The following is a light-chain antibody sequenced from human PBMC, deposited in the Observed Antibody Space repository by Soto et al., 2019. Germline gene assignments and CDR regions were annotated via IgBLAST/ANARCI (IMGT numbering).Light chain of an antibody. Sequence: QSALTQPASVSGSRGQTITISCIGTTSDISAYNYVSWYQLHPGQAPRLVIYDVSNRPSGVSDRFSGSKAGNTASLTISGLQAEDTAHYYCCSYTRSGTLSFGGGTKLTVL. CDR3: CSYTRSGTLS. J-gene: IGLJ2*01. CDR1: TSDISAYNY. V-gene: IGLV2-14*01. CDR2: DVS.